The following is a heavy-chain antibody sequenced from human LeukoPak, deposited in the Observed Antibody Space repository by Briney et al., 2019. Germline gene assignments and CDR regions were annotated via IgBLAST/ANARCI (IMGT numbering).Heavy chain of an antibody. CDR2: MFWSGTA. V-gene: IGHV4-39*01. Sequence: PSETLSLTCSVSGFSINSSDFYWAWIRQPPGKGLEWVGTMFWSGTAYYNPTLESRVTISVDTSKNQFSLKVRSVTAADTAVYYCARMFFDFWSHPGSDLFDMWGQGTMVTVSS. J-gene: IGHJ3*02. CDR3: ARMFFDFWSHPGSDLFDM. D-gene: IGHD3-3*01. CDR1: GFSINSSDFY.